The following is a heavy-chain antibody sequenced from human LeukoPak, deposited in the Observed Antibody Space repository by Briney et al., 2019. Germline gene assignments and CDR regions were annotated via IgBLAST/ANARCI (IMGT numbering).Heavy chain of an antibody. CDR3: AKVSGATLNYGMDV. CDR2: ISGSGGTA. CDR1: GFTFSSYA. J-gene: IGHJ6*02. D-gene: IGHD1-1*01. Sequence: GGSLRLSCAASGFTFSSYAMTWVRQAPGKGLEWVSSISGSGGTAYYADSVKGRFTISRDNPDNTLDLQMNSLTAEDTAVYYCAKVSGATLNYGMDVWGQGTTVTVSS. V-gene: IGHV3-23*01.